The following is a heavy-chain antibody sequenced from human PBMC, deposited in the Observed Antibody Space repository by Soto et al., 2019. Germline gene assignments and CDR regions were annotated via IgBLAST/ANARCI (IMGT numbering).Heavy chain of an antibody. V-gene: IGHV4-34*09. Sequence: PSETLSLTCAVYGGSFSGYYWSWIRQPPGKGLEWIGYIFYSGPTYYNPSLKSRVTISVDTSKNQFSLKLNSVTAADTAVYYCARDRVMLTFGGASEEWGIDSWGQGTLVTVSS. CDR2: IFYSGPT. J-gene: IGHJ4*02. D-gene: IGHD3-16*01. CDR1: GGSFSGYY. CDR3: ARDRVMLTFGGASEEWGIDS.